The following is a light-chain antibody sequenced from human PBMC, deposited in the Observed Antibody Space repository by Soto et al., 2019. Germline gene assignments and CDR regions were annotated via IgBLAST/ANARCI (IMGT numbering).Light chain of an antibody. CDR3: LQDYNYPLT. CDR1: QGIIND. V-gene: IGKV1-6*01. J-gene: IGKJ4*01. CDR2: VAS. Sequence: AIQMTQYTSSLSASAGDIVTIACLASQGIINDLGWYQQKPGKAPKLLIYVASSLQSGVPSRFSGSGSGTDFTLTISSLQPEDFATYYCLQDYNYPLTFCGGTKV.